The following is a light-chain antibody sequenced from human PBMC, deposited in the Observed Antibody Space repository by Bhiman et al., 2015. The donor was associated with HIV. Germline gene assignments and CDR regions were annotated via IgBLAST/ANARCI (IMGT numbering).Light chain of an antibody. V-gene: IGLV2-14*01. CDR3: SSYTSSSLYV. CDR1: SSDVGGYNY. Sequence: QSALTQPASVSGSPGQSITISCTGTSSDVGGYNYVSWYQQHPGKAPKLMIYDVSKRPSGVSNRFSGSKSGNTASLTISGLQAEDEADCYCSSYTSSSLYVFGTGTKVTVL. CDR2: DVS. J-gene: IGLJ1*01.